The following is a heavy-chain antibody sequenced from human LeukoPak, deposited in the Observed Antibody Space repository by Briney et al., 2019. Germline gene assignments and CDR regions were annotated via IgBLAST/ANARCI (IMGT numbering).Heavy chain of an antibody. CDR3: AKNTNWNDVIED. V-gene: IGHV3-33*06. CDR2: IWYDGSNK. D-gene: IGHD1-20*01. J-gene: IGHJ4*02. CDR1: GFTFSSYG. Sequence: GGSLRLSCAASGFTFSSYGMHWVRQAPGKGLEGVAVIWYDGSNKYYADSVKGRFTISRDNSKNTLYLQMNSLRAEDTTVYYCAKNTNWNDVIEDWGQGTLVTVSS.